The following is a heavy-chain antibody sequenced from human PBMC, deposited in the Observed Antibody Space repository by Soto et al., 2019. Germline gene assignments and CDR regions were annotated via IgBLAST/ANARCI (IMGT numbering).Heavy chain of an antibody. V-gene: IGHV3-23*01. J-gene: IGHJ4*02. Sequence: EVQLLESGRGLVQPGGSLRLSCAASGFTFSSYAMSWVRQAPGKGLKWVSAIGGSGDQIFYADSVMGRFNISRDNSKNTLFLQMNSLRAEDTAVYNCAKAPWLQFAHYFDYWGQGTLVTVSS. CDR1: GFTFSSYA. D-gene: IGHD5-12*01. CDR2: IGGSGDQI. CDR3: AKAPWLQFAHYFDY.